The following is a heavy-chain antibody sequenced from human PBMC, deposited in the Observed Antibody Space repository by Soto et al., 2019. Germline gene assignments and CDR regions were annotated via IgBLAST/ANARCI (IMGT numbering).Heavy chain of an antibody. Sequence: GGSLRLSCAASGFTFSSYRMHWVRQAPGKGLVWVSRINSDGSSTSYADSVKGRFTISRDNAKNTLYLQMNSLRAEDTAVYYCTTDEILVPGIAVPVPFDYWGQGTLVTVSS. D-gene: IGHD6-19*01. CDR2: INSDGSST. CDR1: GFTFSSYR. CDR3: TTDEILVPGIAVPVPFDY. J-gene: IGHJ4*02. V-gene: IGHV3-74*01.